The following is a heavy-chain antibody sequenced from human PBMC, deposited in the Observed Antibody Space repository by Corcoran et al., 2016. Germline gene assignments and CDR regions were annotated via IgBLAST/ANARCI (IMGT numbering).Heavy chain of an antibody. CDR1: GGSFSGYY. Sequence: QVQLQQWGAGLLKPSETLSLTCAVYGGSFSGYYWSWIRQPPGKGLEWIGEINHSGSTNYNPSLKSRVTISVDTSKNQFSLKLSSVTAADTAGYYCARGRGSSGRYGFDPWGQGTLVTVSS. CDR2: INHSGST. CDR3: ARGRGSSGRYGFDP. V-gene: IGHV4-34*01. J-gene: IGHJ5*02. D-gene: IGHD6-19*01.